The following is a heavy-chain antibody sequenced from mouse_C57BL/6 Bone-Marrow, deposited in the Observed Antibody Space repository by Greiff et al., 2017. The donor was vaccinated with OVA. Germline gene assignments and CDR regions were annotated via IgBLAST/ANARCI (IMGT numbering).Heavy chain of an antibody. J-gene: IGHJ3*01. D-gene: IGHD1-1*01. CDR1: GYSITSGYY. CDR3: AREETTVAPWFAY. Sequence: EVQRVESGPGLVKPSQSLSLTCSVTGYSITSGYYWNWIRQFPGNKLEWMGYISYDGSNNYNPSLKNRISITRDTSKNQFFLKLNSVTTEDTATYDCAREETTVAPWFAYWGQGTLVTVSA. V-gene: IGHV3-6*01. CDR2: ISYDGSN.